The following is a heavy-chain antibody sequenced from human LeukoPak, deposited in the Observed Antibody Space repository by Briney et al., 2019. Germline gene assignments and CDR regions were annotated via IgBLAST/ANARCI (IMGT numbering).Heavy chain of an antibody. V-gene: IGHV3-9*01. CDR3: ARQEYSGYDDLDY. Sequence: GGSLRLSCAGSGFIFNNYAMHWVRQPPGKGLEWVSGISWNSGSIDYADSVKGRFTISRDNSKNTLYLQMNSLRAEDTAVYYCARQEYSGYDDLDYWGQGTLVTVSS. CDR1: GFIFNNYA. D-gene: IGHD5-12*01. J-gene: IGHJ4*02. CDR2: ISWNSGSI.